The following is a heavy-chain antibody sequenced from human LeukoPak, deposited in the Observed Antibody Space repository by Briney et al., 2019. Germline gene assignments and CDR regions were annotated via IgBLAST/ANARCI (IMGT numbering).Heavy chain of an antibody. D-gene: IGHD2-15*01. CDR3: AKTRGGGPVDY. V-gene: IGHV3-53*01. J-gene: IGHJ4*02. CDR1: GFTVSSNY. Sequence: GGSLRLSCAASGFTVSSNYMSWVRQAPGKGLEWVSIIYAGGSTYYVDSVKGRFTVSRDSSKNALYLQMNNLRAEDTAIYYCAKTRGGGPVDYWGQGTLVTAS. CDR2: IYAGGST.